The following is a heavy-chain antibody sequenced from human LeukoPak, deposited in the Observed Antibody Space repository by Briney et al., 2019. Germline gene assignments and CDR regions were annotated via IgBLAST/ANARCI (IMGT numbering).Heavy chain of an antibody. J-gene: IGHJ4*02. Sequence: AGGSLRLSCTASGFTFSSYGMHWVRQAPGKGLEWVAVISYDGSNKYYADSVKGRFTISRDNSKNTLYLQMNSLRAEDTAVYYCAKDWPVGYDILTGYPDYWGQGTLVTVSS. CDR2: ISYDGSNK. D-gene: IGHD3-9*01. CDR1: GFTFSSYG. V-gene: IGHV3-30*18. CDR3: AKDWPVGYDILTGYPDY.